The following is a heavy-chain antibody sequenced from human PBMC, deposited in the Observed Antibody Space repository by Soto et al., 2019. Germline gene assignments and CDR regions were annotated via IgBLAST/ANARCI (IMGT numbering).Heavy chain of an antibody. D-gene: IGHD2-21*01. J-gene: IGHJ6*02. V-gene: IGHV3-48*03. Sequence: EVQLVESGGGLVQPGGSLRLSCVASGFTFSNYEMNWVRQAPGKGLECVSYINSSGSTIYYADSVKGRFSISRDNAKNSLYLQMNSLRAEDTAVYYCARLLTTSIISYGIDVWGQGTTVTVSS. CDR2: INSSGSTI. CDR1: GFTFSNYE. CDR3: ARLLTTSIISYGIDV.